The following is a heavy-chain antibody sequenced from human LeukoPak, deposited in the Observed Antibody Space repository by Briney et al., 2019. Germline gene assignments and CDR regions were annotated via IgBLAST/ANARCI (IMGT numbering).Heavy chain of an antibody. Sequence: SETLSLTCAVYGGSFSGYYWSWIRQPPGKGLEWIGEINHSGSTNYNPSLKSRVTISVDTSKNQFPLKLSSVTAADTAVYYCARGIGSSSWRGKYYFDYWGQGTLVTVSS. J-gene: IGHJ4*02. V-gene: IGHV4-34*01. CDR2: INHSGST. D-gene: IGHD6-13*01. CDR1: GGSFSGYY. CDR3: ARGIGSSSWRGKYYFDY.